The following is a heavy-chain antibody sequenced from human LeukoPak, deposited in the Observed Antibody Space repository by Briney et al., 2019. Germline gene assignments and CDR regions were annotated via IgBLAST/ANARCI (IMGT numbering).Heavy chain of an antibody. D-gene: IGHD3-22*01. V-gene: IGHV4-38-2*02. J-gene: IGHJ3*02. Sequence: SETLSLTCTVSGYSISRGYYWGWIRQPPGKGLEWIGCIYHIGSTYYNPSLTSRVTISVDTSKNQFSLRLSSVTAADTAVYYCARATYYYDSSGYWTLEFDFDIWGQGTMVTVSS. CDR1: GYSISRGYY. CDR2: IYHIGST. CDR3: ARATYYYDSSGYWTLEFDFDI.